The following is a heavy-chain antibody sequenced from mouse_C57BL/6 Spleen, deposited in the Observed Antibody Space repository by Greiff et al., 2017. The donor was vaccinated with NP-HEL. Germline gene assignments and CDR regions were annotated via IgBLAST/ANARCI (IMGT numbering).Heavy chain of an antibody. CDR3: ARRRDWYFDV. V-gene: IGHV1-61*01. Sequence: QVQLQQPGAELVRPGSSVKLSCKASGYTFTSYWMDWVKQRPGQGLEWIGNIYPSDSETHYNQKFKDKATLTVDKSSSTAYMQLSSLTSEDSAVYYGARRRDWYFDVWGTGTTVTVSS. CDR1: GYTFTSYW. J-gene: IGHJ1*03. CDR2: IYPSDSET.